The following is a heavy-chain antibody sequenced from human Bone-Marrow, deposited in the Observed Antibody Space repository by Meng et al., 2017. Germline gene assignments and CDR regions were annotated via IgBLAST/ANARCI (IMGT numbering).Heavy chain of an antibody. CDR2: INAVFGTT. CDR3: AGANYQYLKASYYYYGMDV. Sequence: SVKVSCKALGGIFSNYVIGWVRQAPGQGLEWMGGINAVFGTTNYAQKFQGRVTITSDESTSTVYMELTRLTSEDTAVYFCAGANYQYLKASYYYYGMDVWGQGTTVTVSS. CDR1: GGIFSNYV. J-gene: IGHJ6*02. V-gene: IGHV1-69*13. D-gene: IGHD1-7*01.